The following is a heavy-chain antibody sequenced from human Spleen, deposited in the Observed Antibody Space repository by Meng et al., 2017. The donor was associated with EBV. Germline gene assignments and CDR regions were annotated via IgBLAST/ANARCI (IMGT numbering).Heavy chain of an antibody. J-gene: IGHJ5*01. V-gene: IGHV1-8*01. CDR2: MNPNSGNT. Sequence: QGEPVEAGAEVQKPGASVQVSGKTSGYTFTSFEINWVRQATGQGFEWMGWMNPNSGNTGYAQKFQGRITMTRDTSISTAYMELSSLRSEDTAIYYCARVYGGNSDSWGQGTLVTVSS. CDR1: GYTFTSFE. D-gene: IGHD4-23*01. CDR3: ARVYGGNSDS.